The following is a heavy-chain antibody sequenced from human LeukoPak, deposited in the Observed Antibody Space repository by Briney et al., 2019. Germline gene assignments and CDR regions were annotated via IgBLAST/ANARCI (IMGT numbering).Heavy chain of an antibody. J-gene: IGHJ5*02. V-gene: IGHV3-15*01. CDR1: GFTFSNAW. CDR2: IKSKTDGGTT. Sequence: GGSLRLSCAASGFTFSNAWMSWVRQAPGKGREWVGRIKSKTDGGTTDYAAPVKGRFTISRDDSKNNLYLQMNSLKTEDTGVYYCTTTRFYSSRWYQQYVHRFDPWGQGTLVTVSS. CDR3: TTTRFYSSRWYQQYVHRFDP. D-gene: IGHD6-13*01.